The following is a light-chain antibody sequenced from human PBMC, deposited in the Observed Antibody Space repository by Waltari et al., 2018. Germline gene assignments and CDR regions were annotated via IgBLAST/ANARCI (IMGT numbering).Light chain of an antibody. CDR2: RDT. CDR3: QSAEAGGTSRV. V-gene: IGLV3-25*03. CDR1: ALPRQY. Sequence: SYELTQPPSVSVSPGQTARITCSGDALPRQYFYWYQQRPGQAPFLMIYRDTQRPSGIPGRFSGSTSGTTVTLTISGVQPEDEADYYCQSAEAGGTSRVFGGGTKLIVL. J-gene: IGLJ3*02.